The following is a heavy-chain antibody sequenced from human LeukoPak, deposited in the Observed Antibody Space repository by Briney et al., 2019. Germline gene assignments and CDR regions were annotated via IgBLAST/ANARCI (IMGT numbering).Heavy chain of an antibody. V-gene: IGHV4-30-4*01. Sequence: SQTLSLTCTVSGGSISSGDYYWSWIRQPPGKGLERIGYIYYSGSTYYNPSLKSRVTISVDTSKNQFSLKLSPVTAADTAVYYCARDGTYYYYGMDVWGQGTTVTVSS. CDR2: IYYSGST. J-gene: IGHJ6*02. CDR3: ARDGTYYYYGMDV. CDR1: GGSISSGDYY.